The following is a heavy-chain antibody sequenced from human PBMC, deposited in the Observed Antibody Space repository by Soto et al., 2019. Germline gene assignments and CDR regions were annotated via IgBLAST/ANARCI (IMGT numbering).Heavy chain of an antibody. Sequence: QVQLVESGGGVIQPGRSLRLSCAASGFTFSTYGMHWVRQAPGKGLEWVGLISYDGRYKYYPDSVKGRFTISRDNSKNTLYVQLNSLRPEDTAVYYCAKDPTYDSSGYYFYYGPDVWGQGTTVTVSS. V-gene: IGHV3-30*18. CDR2: ISYDGRYK. J-gene: IGHJ6*02. CDR3: AKDPTYDSSGYYFYYGPDV. D-gene: IGHD3-22*01. CDR1: GFTFSTYG.